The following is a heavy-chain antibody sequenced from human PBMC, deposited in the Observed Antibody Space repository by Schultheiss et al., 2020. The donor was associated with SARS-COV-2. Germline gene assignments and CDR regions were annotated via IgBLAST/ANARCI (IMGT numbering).Heavy chain of an antibody. V-gene: IGHV3-15*01. J-gene: IGHJ5*02. D-gene: IGHD3-3*01. CDR3: TTPNYDFWSGTDNWFDP. CDR2: IKSKTDGGTT. CDR1: GFTFSGSA. Sequence: GESLKISCAASGFTFSGSAMHWVRQASGKGLEWVGRIKSKTDGGTTDYAAPVKGRFTISRDDSKNTLYLQMNSLKTEDTAVYYCTTPNYDFWSGTDNWFDPWGQGTLVTVSS.